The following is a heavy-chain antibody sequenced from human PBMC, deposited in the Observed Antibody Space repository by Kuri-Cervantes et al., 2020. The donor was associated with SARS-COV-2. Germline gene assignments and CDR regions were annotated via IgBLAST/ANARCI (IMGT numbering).Heavy chain of an antibody. CDR1: GYSFTSYW. J-gene: IGHJ4*02. D-gene: IGHD2-21*02. V-gene: IGHV5-10-1*01. CDR3: ARGPVAYCGGDCYSSPFDY. CDR2: IDPSDSYT. Sequence: GGSLRLSCKGSGYSFTSYWISWVRQMPGKGLEWMGRIDPSDSYTNYSPSFQGHVTISADKSISTAYLQWSSLKASDTAMYYCARGPVAYCGGDCYSSPFDYWGQGTLVTVSS.